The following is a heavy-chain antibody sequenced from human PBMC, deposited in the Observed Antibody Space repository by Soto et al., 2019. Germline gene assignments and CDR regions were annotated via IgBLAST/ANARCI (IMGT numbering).Heavy chain of an antibody. CDR2: ISYDGTDE. J-gene: IGHJ4*02. CDR1: GFSFSSYG. D-gene: IGHD1-1*01. V-gene: IGHV3-30*18. Sequence: QVQLVESGGGVVQPGRSLRLSCAASGFSFSSYGMHWVRQAPGKGLEWVAMISYDGTDEYYADSVKGRFTISRDNSKNAVYLKMNSLRAEDTAVFSCAKQEADWSDHFVYWGQGTLVTVSS. CDR3: AKQEADWSDHFVY.